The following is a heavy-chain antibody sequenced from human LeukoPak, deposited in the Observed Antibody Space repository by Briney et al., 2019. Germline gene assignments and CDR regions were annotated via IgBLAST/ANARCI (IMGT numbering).Heavy chain of an antibody. Sequence: PGGSLSLSCEASGFTFSEYAMNWLRQAQGKGLEWISGISGSGGSRYYGDSVKGRFTISRANSRNTLYLEMNSLGIEDTGVYFCAKVGGVDHYYYMDVWGIGTTVSVSS. CDR2: ISGSGGSR. D-gene: IGHD3-10*01. CDR3: AKVGGVDHYYYMDV. J-gene: IGHJ6*03. V-gene: IGHV3-23*01. CDR1: GFTFSEYA.